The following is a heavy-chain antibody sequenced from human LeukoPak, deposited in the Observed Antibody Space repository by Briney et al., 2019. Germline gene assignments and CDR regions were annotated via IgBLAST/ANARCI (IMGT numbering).Heavy chain of an antibody. D-gene: IGHD6-6*01. CDR1: GVTVSSHY. J-gene: IGHJ4*02. CDR2: IYGVDGT. Sequence: PGGSLRFSCAASGVTVSSHYMNWVRRAPGKGLEWVSVIYGVDGTSYADSVKGRFTISRDNSKNTVYLQMNSLRPEDTAVYYCARAGQLGPPRYWGQGTLVTVSS. V-gene: IGHV3-53*05. CDR3: ARAGQLGPPRY.